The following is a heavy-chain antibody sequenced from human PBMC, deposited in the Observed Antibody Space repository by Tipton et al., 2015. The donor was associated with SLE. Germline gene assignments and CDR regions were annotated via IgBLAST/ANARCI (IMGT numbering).Heavy chain of an antibody. CDR3: ARGSIAVAGTFDY. D-gene: IGHD6-19*01. Sequence: TLSLTCAVYGGSFSGYYWSWIRQPPGKGLEWIGEINHSGSTNYNPSLKSRVTISVDKSKNQFSLKLSSVTAADTAVYYCARGSIAVAGTFDYWGQGTLVTVSS. CDR1: GGSFSGYY. V-gene: IGHV4-34*01. CDR2: INHSGST. J-gene: IGHJ4*02.